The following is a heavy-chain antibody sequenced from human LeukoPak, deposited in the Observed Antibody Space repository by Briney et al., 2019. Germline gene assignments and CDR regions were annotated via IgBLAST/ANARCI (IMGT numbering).Heavy chain of an antibody. Sequence: GGSLRLSCAASGFTLRDYYMSWIGQAPGKGLEWVSYSSSSGSTIYYADSVKGRFAISRDNAKNSLYLQMNSLRAEDTAVYYCARRRDFIDYWGQGTLVTVSS. CDR3: ARRRDFIDY. J-gene: IGHJ4*02. V-gene: IGHV3-11*01. CDR1: GFTLRDYY. D-gene: IGHD3/OR15-3a*01. CDR2: SSSSGSTI.